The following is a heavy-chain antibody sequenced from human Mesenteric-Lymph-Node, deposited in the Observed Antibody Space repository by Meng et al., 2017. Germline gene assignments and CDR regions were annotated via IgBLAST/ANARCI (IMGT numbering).Heavy chain of an antibody. J-gene: IGHJ3*02. Sequence: ASVKVSCKASGYTFTSYGTSWVRQAPGQGLEWMGWISAYNGNTNYAQKLQGRVNMTTDTSTSTAYMELRSLRSDDTAVYYCAREFHYYDSSGYHEGDAFDIWGQGTMVTVSS. D-gene: IGHD3-22*01. CDR1: GYTFTSYG. CDR3: AREFHYYDSSGYHEGDAFDI. CDR2: ISAYNGNT. V-gene: IGHV1-18*01.